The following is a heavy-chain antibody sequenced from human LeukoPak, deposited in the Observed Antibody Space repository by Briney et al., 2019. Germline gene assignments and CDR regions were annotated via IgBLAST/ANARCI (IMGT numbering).Heavy chain of an antibody. V-gene: IGHV3-20*04. J-gene: IGHJ3*02. CDR2: INWNGGST. CDR3: ARGYCSGGSCYGYDAFDI. D-gene: IGHD2-15*01. CDR1: GFTFDDYG. Sequence: GGSLRLSCAASGFTFDDYGMSWVRQAPGKGLEWVSGINWNGGSTGYADSVKGRSTISRDNAKNSLYLQMNSLRAEDTALYYCARGYCSGGSCYGYDAFDIWGQGTMVTVSS.